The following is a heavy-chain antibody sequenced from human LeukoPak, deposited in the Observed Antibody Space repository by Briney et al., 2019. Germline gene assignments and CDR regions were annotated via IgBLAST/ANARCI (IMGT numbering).Heavy chain of an antibody. CDR3: ARDLPLAARPTGIDWFDP. CDR2: IKQDGSEK. J-gene: IGHJ5*02. Sequence: GGSLRLSCAASGFTFSSYWMSWVRQAPGKGLEWAANIKQDGSEKYYVDSVKGRFTISRDNAKNSLYLQMNSLRAEDTAVYYCARDLPLAARPTGIDWFDPWGQGTLVTVSS. CDR1: GFTFSSYW. V-gene: IGHV3-7*01. D-gene: IGHD6-6*01.